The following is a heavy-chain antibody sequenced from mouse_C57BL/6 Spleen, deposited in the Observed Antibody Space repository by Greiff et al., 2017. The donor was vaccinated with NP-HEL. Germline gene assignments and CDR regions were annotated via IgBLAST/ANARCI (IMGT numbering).Heavy chain of an antibody. CDR3: ARLRYPYAMDY. D-gene: IGHD1-1*01. CDR1: GFTFSDYG. Sequence: DVQLVESGGGLVKPGGSLKLSCAASGFTFSDYGMHWVRQAPEKGLEWVAYISSGSSTIYYADTVKGRFTISRDNAKNTLFLQMTSLRSEDTAMYYCARLRYPYAMDYWGQGTSVTVSS. J-gene: IGHJ4*01. V-gene: IGHV5-17*01. CDR2: ISSGSSTI.